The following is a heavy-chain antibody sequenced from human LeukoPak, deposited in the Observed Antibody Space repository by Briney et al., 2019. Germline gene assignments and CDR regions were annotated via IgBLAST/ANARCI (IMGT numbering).Heavy chain of an antibody. CDR1: GGSISYY. V-gene: IGHV4-59*01. CDR2: IYYNGST. J-gene: IGHJ3*02. CDR3: ARGGSRGSSYNGAFDI. D-gene: IGHD5-24*01. Sequence: SETLSLTCTVSGGSISYYWSWIRQPPGKGLEWIGYIYYNGSTNYNPSLKSRLTISVGTSKNQFSLELSSVTAADTAMYYCARGGSRGSSYNGAFDIWGHGTMVSVSS.